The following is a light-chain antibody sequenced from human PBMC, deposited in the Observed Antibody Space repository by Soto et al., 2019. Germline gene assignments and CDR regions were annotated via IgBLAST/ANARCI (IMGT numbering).Light chain of an antibody. CDR3: SSFAGTSNFWL. CDR1: SGDIGIYNY. J-gene: IGLJ3*02. Sequence: QSALTQSPSASGSPGQSVTISCTGTSGDIGIYNYVSWYQHHPGKAPKLVIYEVTKRPSGVPDRFSGSKSGNTASLTVSGLQADDEGVYYCSSFAGTSNFWLFGGGTKVTVL. V-gene: IGLV2-8*01. CDR2: EVT.